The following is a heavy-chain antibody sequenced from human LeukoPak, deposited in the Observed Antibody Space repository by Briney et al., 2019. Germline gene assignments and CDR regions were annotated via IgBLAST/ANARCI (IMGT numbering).Heavy chain of an antibody. Sequence: GGSLRLSCAVSGFTFSSYNLNWVRQAPGKGLEWVASITSSSTYVYYADSVKGRFTISRDNAKNSLYLQMNSLRAEDTAVYSCARIKEYGFDIWGQGTMVTVSS. CDR2: ITSSSTYV. J-gene: IGHJ3*02. D-gene: IGHD3-10*01. CDR3: ARIKEYGFDI. CDR1: GFTFSSYN. V-gene: IGHV3-21*01.